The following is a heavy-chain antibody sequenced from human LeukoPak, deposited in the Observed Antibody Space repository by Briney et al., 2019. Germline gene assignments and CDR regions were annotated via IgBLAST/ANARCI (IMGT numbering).Heavy chain of an antibody. CDR1: GGSISSSY. CDR2: IDNSGST. V-gene: IGHV4-59*01. J-gene: IGHJ6*02. Sequence: SETQSLTCTVSGGSISSSYWSWVRQPPGKGLEWIGYIDNSGSTNYNPSLKSRVTISLDTPKSQFSLKLSSVTAADTAVYYCARAPLYSGGSGWSIYYFYAMDVWGQGTTVTVSS. CDR3: ARAPLYSGGSGWSIYYFYAMDV. D-gene: IGHD6-19*01.